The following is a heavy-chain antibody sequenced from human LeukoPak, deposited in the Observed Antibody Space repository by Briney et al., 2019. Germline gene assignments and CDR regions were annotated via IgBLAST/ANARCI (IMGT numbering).Heavy chain of an antibody. CDR2: ISSSSSYI. CDR3: ARNGGRRYCSPTNCSPFWDY. V-gene: IGHV3-21*01. Sequence: GGSLRLSCAASGFTFSSYSMNWVRQAPGKGLEWVSSISSSSSYIYYADSVKGRFTISRDNAKNSLYLQMNSLRAEDTAVYYCARNGGRRYCSPTNCSPFWDYWGQGALVTVSS. D-gene: IGHD2-2*01. J-gene: IGHJ4*02. CDR1: GFTFSSYS.